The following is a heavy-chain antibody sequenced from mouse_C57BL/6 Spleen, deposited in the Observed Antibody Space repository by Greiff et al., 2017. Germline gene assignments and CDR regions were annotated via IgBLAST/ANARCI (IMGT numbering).Heavy chain of an antibody. CDR1: GYAFSSSW. V-gene: IGHV1-82*01. J-gene: IGHJ4*01. Sequence: QVQLQQSGPELVKPGASVKISCKASGYAFSSSWMNWVKQRPGKGLEWIGRIYPGDGDTNYNWKFKGKATLTADKSSSTAYMQLSSLTSEDSAVYFCARSGSSGLGYAMDYWGQGTSVTVSS. CDR2: IYPGDGDT. CDR3: ARSGSSGLGYAMDY. D-gene: IGHD3-2*02.